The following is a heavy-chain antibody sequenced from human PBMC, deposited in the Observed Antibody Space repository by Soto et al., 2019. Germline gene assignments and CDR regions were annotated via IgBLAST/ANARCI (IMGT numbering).Heavy chain of an antibody. CDR1: GFTFRSHT. CDR3: TASLDYYYSDLDV. J-gene: IGHJ6*02. CDR2: ISQFGNNI. V-gene: IGHV3-30-3*01. D-gene: IGHD2-21*02. Sequence: ESGGGVVQPGRSLRLSCVASGFTFRSHTLHWVRQAPGKGLEWVAVISQFGNNIYYADSVKGRFTISRDDSKNTVDLQMNSLRDEDTAVYYCTASLDYYYSDLDVWGQGTTVIVSS.